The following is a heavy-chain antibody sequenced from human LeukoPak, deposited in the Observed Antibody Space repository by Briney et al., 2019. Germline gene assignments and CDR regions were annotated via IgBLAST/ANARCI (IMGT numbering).Heavy chain of an antibody. CDR1: GYTFTSYD. Sequence: GSSVKVSCKASGYTFTSYDINWVRQATGQGLEWMGWMSPNSGNTGYAQKFQGRVTITRNTSISTAYMELSSLRSEDTAVYYCARAYYGSGGGFDPWGQGTLVTVSS. J-gene: IGHJ5*02. D-gene: IGHD3-10*01. V-gene: IGHV1-8*03. CDR2: MSPNSGNT. CDR3: ARAYYGSGGGFDP.